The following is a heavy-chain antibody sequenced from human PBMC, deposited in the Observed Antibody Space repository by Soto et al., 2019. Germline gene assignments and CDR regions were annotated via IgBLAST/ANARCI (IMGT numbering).Heavy chain of an antibody. CDR3: AKSTLLMVYQDYFDY. Sequence: WWSLRLSCAASVFTFSSYGMHWVRQAPGKGLEWVAVISYDGSNKYYADSVKGRFTISRDNSKNTLYLQMNSLRAEDTAVYYCAKSTLLMVYQDYFDYWGQGTLVTVSS. D-gene: IGHD2-8*01. CDR2: ISYDGSNK. J-gene: IGHJ4*02. CDR1: VFTFSSYG. V-gene: IGHV3-30*18.